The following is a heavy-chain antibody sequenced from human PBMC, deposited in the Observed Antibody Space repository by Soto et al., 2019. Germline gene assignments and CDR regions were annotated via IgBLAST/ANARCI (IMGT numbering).Heavy chain of an antibody. J-gene: IGHJ1*01. CDR2: IYPGDSDT. V-gene: IGHV5-51*01. CDR3: ARPWSGAAEYFQH. Sequence: GESLKISCXGSGYSFTSYWIGWVRQMPGKGLEWMGIIYPGDSDTRYGPSFQGQVTISADKSISTAYLQWSSLKASDTAMYYCARPWSGAAEYFQHWGQGTLVTVSS. D-gene: IGHD3-10*01. CDR1: GYSFTSYW.